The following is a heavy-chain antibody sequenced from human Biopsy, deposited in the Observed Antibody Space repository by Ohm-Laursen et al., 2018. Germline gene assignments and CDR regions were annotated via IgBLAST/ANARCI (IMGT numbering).Heavy chain of an antibody. J-gene: IGHJ5*02. CDR3: ARHYYDTSGYNWLDP. V-gene: IGHV1-69*06. D-gene: IGHD3-22*01. CDR2: VMPFFGTA. CDR1: GGTFSSDI. Sequence: GASVKVSCKASGGTFSSDIFAWVQQAPGQRPEWMGDVMPFFGTAQYAPKLQGRVSMTADKTTYTAYMELTSLTSEDTAVYFCARHYYDTSGYNWLDPWGQGTLVTVSS.